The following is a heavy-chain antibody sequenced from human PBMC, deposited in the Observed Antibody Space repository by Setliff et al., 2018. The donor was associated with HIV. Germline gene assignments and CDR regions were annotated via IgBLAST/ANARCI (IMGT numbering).Heavy chain of an antibody. CDR2: INPSGGST. D-gene: IGHD1-26*01. CDR3: AGTAGWELPPRLYYYYYYMDV. V-gene: IGHV1-46*01. CDR1: GYTFTSYY. Sequence: VASVKVSCKASGYTFTSYYMHWVRQAPGQGLEWMGIINPSGGSTSYAQKFQGRVTMTRDTSTSTVYMELSSLRSEDTAVCYCAGTAGWELPPRLYYYYYYMDVWGKGTTVTVS. J-gene: IGHJ6*03.